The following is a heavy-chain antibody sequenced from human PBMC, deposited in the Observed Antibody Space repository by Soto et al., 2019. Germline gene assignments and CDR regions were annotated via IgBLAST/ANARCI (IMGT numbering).Heavy chain of an antibody. J-gene: IGHJ6*02. V-gene: IGHV4-4*02. Sequence: NPSETLSLTCAVSGGSISSSNWWSWVRQPPGKGLEWIGEIYHSGSTNYNPSLKSRVTISVDKSKNQFSLKLSSVTAADTAVYYCARDLSMVRGVGKYYYYGMDVWGQGTTVTVSS. CDR3: ARDLSMVRGVGKYYYYGMDV. D-gene: IGHD3-10*01. CDR2: IYHSGST. CDR1: GGSISSSNW.